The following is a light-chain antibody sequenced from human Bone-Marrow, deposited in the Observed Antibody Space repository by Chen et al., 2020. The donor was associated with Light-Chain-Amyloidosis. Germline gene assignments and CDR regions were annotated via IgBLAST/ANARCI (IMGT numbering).Light chain of an antibody. CDR2: EGS. J-gene: IGLJ2*01. Sequence: QSALTQPASVSGSPGPSITISCTGTSSDVGSYNLVSWYQQHPGKAPKRMIYEGSKRPSGVSNRFSGSKSGNTASLTISGLQAEDEADYYCCSYAGRVFGGGTKLTVL. CDR1: SSDVGSYNL. CDR3: CSYAGRV. V-gene: IGLV2-23*01.